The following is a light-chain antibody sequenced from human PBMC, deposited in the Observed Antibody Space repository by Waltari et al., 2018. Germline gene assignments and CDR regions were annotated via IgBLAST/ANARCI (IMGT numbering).Light chain of an antibody. CDR1: QSISTW. J-gene: IGKJ1*01. V-gene: IGKV1-5*03. CDR2: KAS. Sequence: DIQMTQPPSTLSASVGDSVTHTCRASQSISTWLAWYQQKPGKAPNLLIYKASALESGVPSRFSGSGSATDFTLTISSLQADDFATYYCQQYNTFPWTFGQGTRVEIK. CDR3: QQYNTFPWT.